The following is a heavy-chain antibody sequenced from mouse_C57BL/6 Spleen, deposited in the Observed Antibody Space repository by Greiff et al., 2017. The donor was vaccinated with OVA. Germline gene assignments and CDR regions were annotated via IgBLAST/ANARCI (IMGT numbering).Heavy chain of an antibody. J-gene: IGHJ4*01. CDR1: GYTFTSYT. CDR2: INPSSGYT. D-gene: IGHD1-1*01. V-gene: IGHV1-4*01. Sequence: VQLQQSGAELARPGASVKMSCKASGYTFTSYTMHWVKQRPGQGLEWIGYINPSSGYTKYNQKFKDKATLTADKSSSTAYMQLSSLTSEDSAVYYCAGSSDENAMDYWGQGTTVTVSS. CDR3: AGSSDENAMDY.